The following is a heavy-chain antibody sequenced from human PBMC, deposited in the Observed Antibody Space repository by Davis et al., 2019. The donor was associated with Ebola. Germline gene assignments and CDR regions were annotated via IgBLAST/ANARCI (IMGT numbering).Heavy chain of an antibody. CDR1: GYTFTSYD. V-gene: IGHV1-8*01. J-gene: IGHJ4*02. CDR2: MNPNSGNT. D-gene: IGHD6-19*01. Sequence: AASVKVSCKASGYTFTSYDINWVRQATGQGLEWMGWMNPNSGNTGYAQKFQGRVTMTRNTSISTAYMELSSLRSEDTAVYYCARSRRIAVAGTDYWGQGTLVTVSS. CDR3: ARSRRIAVAGTDY.